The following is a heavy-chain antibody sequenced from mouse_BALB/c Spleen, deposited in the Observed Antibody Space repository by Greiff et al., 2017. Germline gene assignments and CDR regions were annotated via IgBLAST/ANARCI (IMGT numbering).Heavy chain of an antibody. CDR3: ARYYYGSSYPFDY. J-gene: IGHJ2*01. D-gene: IGHD1-1*01. Sequence: QVQLQQSGAELAKPGASVKMSCKASGYTFTSYWMHWVKQRPGQGLEWIGYINPSTGYTEYNQKFKDKATLTADKSSSTAYMQLSSLTSEDSAVYYCARYYYGSSYPFDYWGQGTTLTVSS. CDR2: INPSTGYT. V-gene: IGHV1-7*01. CDR1: GYTFTSYW.